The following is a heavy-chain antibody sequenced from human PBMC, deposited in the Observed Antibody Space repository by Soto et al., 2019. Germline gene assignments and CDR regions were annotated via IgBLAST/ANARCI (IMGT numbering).Heavy chain of an antibody. CDR3: AADRVTIFGVVDYYYGMDV. Sequence: GASVKVSCKASGFTFTSSAVQWVRQARGQRLEWIGWIVVGSGNTNYAQKFQERVTITRDMSTSTAYMELSSLRSEDTAVYYCAADRVTIFGVVDYYYGMDVWGQGTTVTVS. V-gene: IGHV1-58*01. CDR1: GFTFTSSA. J-gene: IGHJ6*02. D-gene: IGHD3-3*01. CDR2: IVVGSGNT.